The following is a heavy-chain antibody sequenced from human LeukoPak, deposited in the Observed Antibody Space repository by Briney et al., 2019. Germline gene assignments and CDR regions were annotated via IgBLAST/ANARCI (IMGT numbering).Heavy chain of an antibody. J-gene: IGHJ5*02. Sequence: SCKASGYTFTSYYMHWVRQAPGKGLEWVAVISYDGSNKYYADSVKGRFTISRDNSKNTLYLQMNSLRAEDTAVYYCAKDRHSSGWYVGWFDPWGQGTLVTVSS. CDR1: GYTFTSYY. CDR2: ISYDGSNK. D-gene: IGHD6-19*01. CDR3: AKDRHSSGWYVGWFDP. V-gene: IGHV3-30*18.